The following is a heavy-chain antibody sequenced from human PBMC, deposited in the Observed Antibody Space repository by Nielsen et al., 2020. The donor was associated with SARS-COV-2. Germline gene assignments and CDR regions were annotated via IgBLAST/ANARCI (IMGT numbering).Heavy chain of an antibody. CDR3: ARVVPAATDY. D-gene: IGHD2-2*01. CDR2: IYPGDSDT. CDR1: KNRFTSYW. J-gene: IGHJ4*02. Sequence: GESLKISCKGSKNRFTSYWIGWVRQMPGKGLEWMGIIYPGDSDTRYSPSFQGQVTISADKSISTAYLQWSSLKASDTAMYYCARVVPAATDYWGQGTLVTVSS. V-gene: IGHV5-51*01.